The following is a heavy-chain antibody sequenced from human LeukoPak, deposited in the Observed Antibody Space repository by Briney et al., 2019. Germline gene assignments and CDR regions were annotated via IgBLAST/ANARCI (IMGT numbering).Heavy chain of an antibody. V-gene: IGHV1-69*13. Sequence: VASVKVSCKASGGTFSSYAISWVRQAPGQGLEWMGGIIPIFGTANYAQKFQGRVTITADESTSTAYMELSSLRSEDTAVYYCARGVVVPAATPIYYYYYYMDVWGKGTTVTVSS. CDR2: IIPIFGTA. J-gene: IGHJ6*03. D-gene: IGHD2-2*01. CDR1: GGTFSSYA. CDR3: ARGVVVPAATPIYYYYYYMDV.